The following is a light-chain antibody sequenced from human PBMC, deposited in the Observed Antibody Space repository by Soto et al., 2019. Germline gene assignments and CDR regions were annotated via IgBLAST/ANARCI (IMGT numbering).Light chain of an antibody. J-gene: IGKJ1*01. Sequence: DIQNTQFPSTLSASVGDTVTVTCRASQSVSGWLAWYQQKPGEAPKLLIYKASTLKSGVPSRFSGSGSGTEFTLTISSLQPDDFATYYCQQYNAYSWTFGQGTKVDIK. CDR1: QSVSGW. CDR2: KAS. V-gene: IGKV1-5*03. CDR3: QQYNAYSWT.